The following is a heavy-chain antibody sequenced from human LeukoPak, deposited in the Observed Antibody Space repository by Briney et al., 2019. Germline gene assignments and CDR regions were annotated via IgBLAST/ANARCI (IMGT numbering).Heavy chain of an antibody. D-gene: IGHD2-21*02. J-gene: IGHJ4*02. CDR1: EITLYTYG. V-gene: IGHV3-23*01. Sequence: GGSLRLSCAASEITLYTYGMSWVRQAPGKGLEWVSAITYSGYTTYYADSVKGRFTISSDSSRNTLYLKLRSLGTEDTAVYYCAKICWDSGGDREKYWGQGTLVTVSS. CDR3: AKICWDSGGDREKY. CDR2: ITYSGYTT.